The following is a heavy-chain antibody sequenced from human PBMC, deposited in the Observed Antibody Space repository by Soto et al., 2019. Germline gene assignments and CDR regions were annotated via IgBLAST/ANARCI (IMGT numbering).Heavy chain of an antibody. D-gene: IGHD3-10*01. CDR1: GFTFSSYS. CDR2: ISDSGGNT. V-gene: IGHV3-23*01. CDR3: SKWSGFGDA. J-gene: IGHJ5*02. Sequence: GGSLRLSCAASGFTFSSYSMTWVRQAPGKGLEWVSGISDSGGNTWYADSVKGRFTISRDNSKNTLFLQMDSLRAEDTAVYFCSKWSGFGDAWGQGTLGHVSP.